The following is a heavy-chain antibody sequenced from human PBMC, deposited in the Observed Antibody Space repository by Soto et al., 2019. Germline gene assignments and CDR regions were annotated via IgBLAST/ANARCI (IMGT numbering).Heavy chain of an antibody. CDR2: IRQDGSDK. J-gene: IGHJ4*02. Sequence: EVQLVESGGGLVQPGGSLRLSCAASGFTFSNYWMSWVRQAPGKGLEWVANIRQDGSDKYYVDSVKGRFTISRDNSKNSLYLQMNSLRAEDTAVYYCASPQQWRGQRGDFDYWGQGTLVTVSS. V-gene: IGHV3-7*05. D-gene: IGHD6-19*01. CDR1: GFTFSNYW. CDR3: ASPQQWRGQRGDFDY.